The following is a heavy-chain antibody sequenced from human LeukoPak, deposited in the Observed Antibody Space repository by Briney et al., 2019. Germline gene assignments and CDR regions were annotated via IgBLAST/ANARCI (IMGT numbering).Heavy chain of an antibody. D-gene: IGHD4/OR15-4a*01. V-gene: IGHV3-7*01. CDR2: INQDGSEK. Sequence: PGGSLRLSCAASGFTFSTYWMNWVRQAPGMGLECVASINQDGSEKYYVDSVKGRFTISRDNAKKSVYLQMNSLRAEYTAVYYCARGRGAYWGQGTLVTVSS. CDR3: ARGRGAY. CDR1: GFTFSTYW. J-gene: IGHJ4*02.